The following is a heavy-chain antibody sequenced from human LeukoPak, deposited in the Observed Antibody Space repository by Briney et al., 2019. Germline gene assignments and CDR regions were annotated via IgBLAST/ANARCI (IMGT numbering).Heavy chain of an antibody. CDR1: GYSISSGYY. J-gene: IGHJ4*02. V-gene: IGHV4-38-2*02. CDR3: ASVDGYYYDSSGFLEVDY. D-gene: IGHD3-22*01. Sequence: SETLSLTCTISGYSISSGYYWGWIRQPPGKGLEWIGSIYHSGSTYYNPSLKSRVTISVDTSKNQFSLKLSSVTAADTAVYYCASVDGYYYDSSGFLEVDYWGQGTLVTVSS. CDR2: IYHSGST.